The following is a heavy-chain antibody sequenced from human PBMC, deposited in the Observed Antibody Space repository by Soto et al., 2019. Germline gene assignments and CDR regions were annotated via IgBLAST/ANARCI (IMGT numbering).Heavy chain of an antibody. V-gene: IGHV1-69*12. CDR3: ERWRSGLVRSGRQDYDMDV. CDR2: IIPIFGTA. CDR1: GGTFSSYA. D-gene: IGHD1-26*01. J-gene: IGHJ6*02. Sequence: QVQLVQSGAEVKKPGSSVKVSCKAAGGTFSSYAISWVRQAPGQGLEWMGWIIPIFGTANYAQKFQGRVTMTADESTSTAYLELSSLRSEDTAVYSCERWRSGLVRSGRQDYDMDVWGQGTTVTVSS.